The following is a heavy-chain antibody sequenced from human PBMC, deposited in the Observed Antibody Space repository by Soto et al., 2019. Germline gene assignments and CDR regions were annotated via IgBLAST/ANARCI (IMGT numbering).Heavy chain of an antibody. J-gene: IGHJ4*02. CDR2: IITKLGSA. Sequence: QVQLVQSGAEVKEPGSSVKVSCTASGGGNLRDYRPTWVRRAPGQGLEGMGVIITKLGSANYAQNFQGRVPITADESTNTVYMELRSLRSDDTADYYCARGGDGCNFCAVHWSQGTPVTVPS. CDR1: GGGNLRDYR. D-gene: IGHD2-21*01. V-gene: IGHV1-69*01. CDR3: ARGGDGCNFCAVH.